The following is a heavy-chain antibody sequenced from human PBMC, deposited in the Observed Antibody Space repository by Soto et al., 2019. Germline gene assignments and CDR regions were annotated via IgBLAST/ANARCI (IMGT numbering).Heavy chain of an antibody. Sequence: SETLSLTCTVSGGSISSSSYYWGWIRQPPGKGLEWIGSIYYSGSTYYNPSLKSRVTISVDTSKNQFSLKLSSVTAADTAVYYCACPTCYCSSTSCYDYWGQGTLVTVSS. CDR3: ACPTCYCSSTSCYDY. CDR2: IYYSGST. CDR1: GGSISSSSYY. V-gene: IGHV4-39*01. J-gene: IGHJ4*02. D-gene: IGHD2-2*01.